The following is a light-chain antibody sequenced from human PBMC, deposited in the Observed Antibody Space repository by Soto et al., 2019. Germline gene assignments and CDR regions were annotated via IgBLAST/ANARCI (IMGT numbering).Light chain of an antibody. Sequence: EIVLTQSPGTLSLSPGERATLSCRASQSVSSSYLAWYQQKPGQAPRLLIYGASSRATGIPDRFSGSGSGTVFTLTISRLEAEDFAVYYCQQYGRTFGQGTKVEIK. CDR3: QQYGRT. V-gene: IGKV3-20*01. CDR2: GAS. CDR1: QSVSSSY. J-gene: IGKJ1*01.